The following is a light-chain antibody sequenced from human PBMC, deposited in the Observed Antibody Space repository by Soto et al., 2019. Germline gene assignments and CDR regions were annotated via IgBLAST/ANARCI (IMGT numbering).Light chain of an antibody. CDR3: QPYNSWPPP. CDR2: GAS. J-gene: IGKJ1*01. CDR1: QNVNSN. V-gene: IGKV3-15*01. Sequence: EIVTTQSPATLPVSPVERATLSCRASQNVNSNLALYQQKPGQAPRLLIYGASARITGIPASFSGSGSGTKFNLTISRLQSDDFVVYSCQPYNSWPPPFGYGTKV.